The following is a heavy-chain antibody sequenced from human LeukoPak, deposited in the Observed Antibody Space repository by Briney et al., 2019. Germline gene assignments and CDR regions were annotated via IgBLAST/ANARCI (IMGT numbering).Heavy chain of an antibody. V-gene: IGHV3-21*01. D-gene: IGHD1-7*01. CDR1: GFTFSSYS. J-gene: IGHJ4*02. CDR2: ISSSSSYI. CDR3: ARDHGVTGTTYDC. Sequence: PEGSLRLSCAASGFTFSSYSMNWVRQAPGKGLEWVSSISSSSSYIYYADSVKGRFTISRDNAKNSLYLQMNSLRAEDTAVYYCARDHGVTGTTYDCWGQGTLVTVSS.